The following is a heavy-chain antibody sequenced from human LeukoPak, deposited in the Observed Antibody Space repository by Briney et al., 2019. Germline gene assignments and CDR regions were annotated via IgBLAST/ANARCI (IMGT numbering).Heavy chain of an antibody. V-gene: IGHV3-13*01. Sequence: PGGSLRLSCAASGFTFSSYDMHWVRQATGKGLEWVSAIGTAGDTYYPGSVKGRFTISRENAKNSLYLQMNSLRAGDTAVYYCARDSGYGGNSPGAFDIWGQGIMVTVSS. CDR1: GFTFSSYD. J-gene: IGHJ3*02. D-gene: IGHD4-23*01. CDR2: IGTAGDT. CDR3: ARDSGYGGNSPGAFDI.